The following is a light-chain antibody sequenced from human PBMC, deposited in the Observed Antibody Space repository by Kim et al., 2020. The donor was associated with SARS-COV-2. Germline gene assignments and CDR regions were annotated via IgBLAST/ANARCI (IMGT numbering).Light chain of an antibody. CDR1: QSVSSSY. Sequence: CPWERAPLARLASQSVSSSYLSGSQQKPEPAPRLLICGASARATGIPARFSGSGSGTDFTLTISSLQPEDFAVYYCQQDYNLPLYSFGQGTKLEI. V-gene: IGKV3D-7*01. CDR3: QQDYNLPLYS. J-gene: IGKJ2*03. CDR2: GAS.